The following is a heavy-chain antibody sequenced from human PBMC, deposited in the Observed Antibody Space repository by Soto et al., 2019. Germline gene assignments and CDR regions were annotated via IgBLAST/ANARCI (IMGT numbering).Heavy chain of an antibody. D-gene: IGHD5-12*01. CDR2: IGYRQDI. J-gene: IGHJ4*02. CDR3: AHHQSGYDYGVTHLDY. V-gene: IGHV4-59*08. CDR1: GGSFNSDY. Sequence: PSETLSLTCTVSGGSFNSDYWSWIRQPPGKGLEWIGDIGYRQDIDYNPSLKSRVSISVDTSKSQISLKLAAVTAADTAVYYCAHHQSGYDYGVTHLDYWGRGILVTVSS.